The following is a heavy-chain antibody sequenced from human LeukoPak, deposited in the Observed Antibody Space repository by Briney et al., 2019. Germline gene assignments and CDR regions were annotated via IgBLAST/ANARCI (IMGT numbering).Heavy chain of an antibody. V-gene: IGHV3-21*01. CDR2: ISSSSSYI. CDR3: ARWSPRGYYYDSSGPLGDY. Sequence: GGSLRLSCAASGFTFSSYSMQWVRQAPGKGLEWASSISSSSSYIYYADSVKGRFTISRDNAKNSLYLQMNSLRAEDTAVYYCARWSPRGYYYDSSGPLGDYWGQGTLVTVSS. J-gene: IGHJ4*02. D-gene: IGHD3-22*01. CDR1: GFTFSSYS.